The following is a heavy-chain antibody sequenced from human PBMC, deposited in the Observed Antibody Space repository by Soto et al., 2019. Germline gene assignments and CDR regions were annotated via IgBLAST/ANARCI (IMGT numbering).Heavy chain of an antibody. Sequence: GESLKISCKGSGYSFTSYWIGWVRQMPGKGLEWMGIIYPGDSDTRYSPSFQGQVTISADKSISTAYLQWSSLKASDTAMYYCARLGRTYYDFWSGYSRRYYYGMAVWGQGTTVTVSS. CDR2: IYPGDSDT. CDR3: ARLGRTYYDFWSGYSRRYYYGMAV. V-gene: IGHV5-51*01. J-gene: IGHJ6*02. CDR1: GYSFTSYW. D-gene: IGHD3-3*01.